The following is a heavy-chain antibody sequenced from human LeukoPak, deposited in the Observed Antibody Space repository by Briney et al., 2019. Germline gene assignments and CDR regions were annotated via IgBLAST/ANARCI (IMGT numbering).Heavy chain of an antibody. CDR1: GFTFSNFA. V-gene: IGHV3-23*01. Sequence: PGGSLRLSCAASGFTFSNFAMNWVRQGPGKGLEWVSTISGSGGSTYYADSVKGRFTISRDDSKNTLYLQMNSLRAEDTGVYYCTKGYYDSSGYLDWGQGTLVTVSS. J-gene: IGHJ4*02. CDR2: ISGSGGST. CDR3: TKGYYDSSGYLD. D-gene: IGHD3-22*01.